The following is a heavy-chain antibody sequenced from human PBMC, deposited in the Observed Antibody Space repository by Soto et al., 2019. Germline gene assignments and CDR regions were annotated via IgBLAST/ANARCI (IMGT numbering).Heavy chain of an antibody. Sequence: SETLSLTCTVSGGSISSSSYYWVWIRQPPGKGLEWIGSIYYSGSTYYNPSLKSRVTISVDTSKNQFSLKLSSVTAADTAVYYCARLVFGYSSSTYYYYGMDVWGQGTTVTVSS. D-gene: IGHD6-13*01. V-gene: IGHV4-39*01. CDR2: IYYSGST. J-gene: IGHJ6*02. CDR1: GGSISSSSYY. CDR3: ARLVFGYSSSTYYYYGMDV.